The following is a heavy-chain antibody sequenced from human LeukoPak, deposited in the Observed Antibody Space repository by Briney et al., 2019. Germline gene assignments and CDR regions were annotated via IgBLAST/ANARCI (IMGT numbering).Heavy chain of an antibody. CDR1: GGTFSSYG. Sequence: AASVKVSCKASGGTFSSYGISWVRQAPGQGLEWMGGIIPIFGTANYAQKFQGRVTITADESTSTAYMELSSLRSEDTAVYYCARDVTNSGSRRPASFYAFDIWGQGTMVTVSS. J-gene: IGHJ3*02. CDR2: IIPIFGTA. D-gene: IGHD1-26*01. CDR3: ARDVTNSGSRRPASFYAFDI. V-gene: IGHV1-69*01.